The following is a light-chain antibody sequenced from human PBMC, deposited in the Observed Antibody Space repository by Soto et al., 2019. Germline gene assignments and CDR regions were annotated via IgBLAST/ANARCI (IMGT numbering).Light chain of an antibody. J-gene: IGKJ4*01. CDR1: QDISNY. V-gene: IGKV1-33*01. CDR2: DAS. Sequence: DIQMTDSPSSVFASVGERVNITCQASQDISNYLNWYQQKPGKAPKLLIYDASNLETGVPSRFSGSGSGTDFTFTISSLQPEDIATYYCQQYDNLPLTFGGGTKVDIK. CDR3: QQYDNLPLT.